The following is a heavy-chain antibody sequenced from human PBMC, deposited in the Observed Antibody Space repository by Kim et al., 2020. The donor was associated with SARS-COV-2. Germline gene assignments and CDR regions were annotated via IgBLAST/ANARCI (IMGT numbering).Heavy chain of an antibody. CDR1: GFTLRTSA. J-gene: IGHJ6*02. CDR2: SFAGGTVA. CDR3: AKDLGQKDYYGVEP. Sequence: GGSLRLSCSTSGFTLRTSAIYWVRQAPGMGLEWVAVSFAGGTVAFYADFVEGRFTTSRDKSRDIVYLQMDSLRVEDTAIYYCAKDLGQKDYYGVEPWGRGTKVRVSS. V-gene: IGHV3-30-3*02.